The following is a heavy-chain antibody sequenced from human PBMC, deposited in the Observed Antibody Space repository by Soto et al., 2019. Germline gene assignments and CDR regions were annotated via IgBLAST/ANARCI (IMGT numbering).Heavy chain of an antibody. D-gene: IGHD6-6*01. J-gene: IGHJ4*02. CDR3: ARGQLVADY. CDR2: ISSSSTI. Sequence: GGSLRLSCAASGFTFSSYSMNWVRQAPGKGLEWVSYISSSSTIYYADSVKGRFTISRDNAKNSLYLQMNSLRAEDTAVYYCARGQLVADYWGQGTLVTVSS. V-gene: IGHV3-48*01. CDR1: GFTFSSYS.